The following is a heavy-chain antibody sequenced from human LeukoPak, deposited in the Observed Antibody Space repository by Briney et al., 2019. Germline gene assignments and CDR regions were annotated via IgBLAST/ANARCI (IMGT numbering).Heavy chain of an antibody. CDR2: MNPNSGNT. D-gene: IGHD5-24*01. J-gene: IGHJ6*03. Sequence: ASVKVSCKASGYTFPSYDINWVRQATGQGLEWMGWMNPNSGNTGYAQKFQGRVTMTRNTSISTAYMELSSLRSEDTAVYYCAGATIRGYYYYMDVWGKGTTVTVSS. V-gene: IGHV1-8*01. CDR3: AGATIRGYYYYMDV. CDR1: GYTFPSYD.